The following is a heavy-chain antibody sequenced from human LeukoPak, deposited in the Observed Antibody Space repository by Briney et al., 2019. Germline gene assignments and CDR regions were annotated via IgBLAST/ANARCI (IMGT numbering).Heavy chain of an antibody. CDR3: ARALRYSSGWFDY. CDR2: IKQDGGEK. J-gene: IGHJ4*02. V-gene: IGHV3-7*05. Sequence: PGGSLRVSCAPSGLTLSSYWMSWVRQAPGKGLEWVANIKQDGGEKNYVDSVKGRFTISRDNAQNSLYLQMSSLRAEDTAVYYCARALRYSSGWFDYWGQGTLVTVSS. CDR1: GLTLSSYW. D-gene: IGHD6-19*01.